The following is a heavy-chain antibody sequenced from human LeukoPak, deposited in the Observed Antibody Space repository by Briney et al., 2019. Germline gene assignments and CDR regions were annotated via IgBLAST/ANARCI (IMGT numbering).Heavy chain of an antibody. CDR3: ARPANAGSLFDY. CDR2: IYYSGST. D-gene: IGHD6-13*01. CDR1: GGSISSSSYY. V-gene: IGHV4-39*01. Sequence: SETLSLTCTVSGGSISSSSYYWGWIRQPPGKGLEWIGSIYYSGSTYYNPSLKSRVTISVDTSKNQFSLKLSSVTAADTAVYYCARPANAGSLFDYWGPGTLVAVSS. J-gene: IGHJ4*02.